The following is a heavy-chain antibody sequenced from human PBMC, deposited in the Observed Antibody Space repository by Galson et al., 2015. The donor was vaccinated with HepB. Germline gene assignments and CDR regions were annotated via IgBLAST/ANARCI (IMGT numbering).Heavy chain of an antibody. V-gene: IGHV3-48*03. CDR3: ARDMSHHDVWSGGYFGMDV. CDR2: ISRSGRTI. J-gene: IGHJ6*02. D-gene: IGHD3-3*01. CDR1: GFTFSSYD. Sequence: SLRLSCAASGFTFSSYDMNWVRQAPGKGLEWVSYISRSGRTIYYADSVKGRFTIPRHKAKNSLYLHMNSPSGEDTAGYYCARDMSHHDVWSGGYFGMDVWGQGTTVTVSS.